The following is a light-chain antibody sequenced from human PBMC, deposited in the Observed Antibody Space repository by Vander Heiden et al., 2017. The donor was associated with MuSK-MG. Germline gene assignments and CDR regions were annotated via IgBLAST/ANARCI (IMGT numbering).Light chain of an antibody. J-gene: IGLJ2*01. CDR3: CSYAGSVV. CDR1: SSDVGSYNL. Sequence: QSALTQPASVSGSPGQSITISCTGTSSDVGSYNLVSWYQQPPGKAPKLMIYEFRKRPSGVSNRFSGSKSGNTASLTISGLQAEDEADYYCCSYAGSVVFGGGTKLTVL. CDR2: EFR. V-gene: IGLV2-23*02.